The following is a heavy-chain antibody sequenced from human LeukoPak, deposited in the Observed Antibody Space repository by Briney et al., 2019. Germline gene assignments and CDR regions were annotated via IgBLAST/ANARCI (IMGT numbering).Heavy chain of an antibody. D-gene: IGHD2-2*01. Sequence: ASVKVSCKASGYTFTGYYMHWVRQAPGQGLEWMGWINPNSGGTNYAQKFQGRVTMTRDTSISTAYMELSRLRSDDTAVYYCVRGKIVVVPAGRGKNWFDPWGQGTLVTVSS. V-gene: IGHV1-2*02. J-gene: IGHJ5*02. CDR3: VRGKIVVVPAGRGKNWFDP. CDR2: INPNSGGT. CDR1: GYTFTGYY.